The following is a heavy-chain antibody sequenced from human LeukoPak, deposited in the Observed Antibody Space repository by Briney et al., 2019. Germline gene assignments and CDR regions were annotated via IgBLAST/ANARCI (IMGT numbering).Heavy chain of an antibody. CDR1: GFTFSRYS. J-gene: IGHJ4*02. V-gene: IGHV3-48*02. Sequence: GGSLSLSCAASGFTFSRYSINWVSQAPKGLEWVSYISSSGTTTFHADSVKGRFTISRDNAKNSVYLQLNSLRDEDTAVYYCVFSTVTDLDYWGQGTLVSVSS. D-gene: IGHD4-17*01. CDR2: ISSSGTTT. CDR3: VFSTVTDLDY.